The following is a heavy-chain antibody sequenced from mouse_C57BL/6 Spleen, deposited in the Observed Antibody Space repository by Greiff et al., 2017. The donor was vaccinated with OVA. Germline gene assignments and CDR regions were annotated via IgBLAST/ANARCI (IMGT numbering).Heavy chain of an antibody. D-gene: IGHD4-1*01. J-gene: IGHJ2*01. V-gene: IGHV10-1*01. CDR2: IRSKSNNYAT. CDR3: VRQRNWDGDLDD. CDR1: GFSFNTYA. Sequence: VMLVESGGGLVQPKGSLKLSCAASGFSFNTYAMNWVRQAPGKGLEWVARIRSKSNNYATYYADSVKDRFTISRDDSESMLYLQMNNVKTEDTDMYSCVRQRNWDGDLDDWGKGTTLTVAS.